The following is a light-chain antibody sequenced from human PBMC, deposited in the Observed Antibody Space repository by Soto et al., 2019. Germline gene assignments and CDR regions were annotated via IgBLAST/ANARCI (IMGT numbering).Light chain of an antibody. CDR2: DNN. Sequence: QSVLTQPPSVSATPGQKVTISCSGSYSNIGTNYVSWYQHVPETVPKLLIYDNNKGHSGIPDRFSASNSGTSATLDITGLQTGDEADYYCGTWDSSLSSYVFGTGTKVTVL. CDR3: GTWDSSLSSYV. J-gene: IGLJ1*01. V-gene: IGLV1-51*01. CDR1: YSNIGTNY.